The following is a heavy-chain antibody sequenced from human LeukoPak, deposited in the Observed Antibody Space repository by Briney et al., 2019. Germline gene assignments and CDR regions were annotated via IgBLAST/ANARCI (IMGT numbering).Heavy chain of an antibody. CDR3: ARDLRRYNWNDRDYYYYYMDV. CDR2: INHSGST. V-gene: IGHV4-34*01. Sequence: PSETLSLTCAVYGGSFSGYYWSWIRQPPGKGLEWIGEINHSGSTNYNPSLKSRVTISVDTSKNQFSLKLSSVTAADTAVYYCARDLRRYNWNDRDYYYYYMDVWGKGTTVTISS. CDR1: GGSFSGYY. D-gene: IGHD1-1*01. J-gene: IGHJ6*03.